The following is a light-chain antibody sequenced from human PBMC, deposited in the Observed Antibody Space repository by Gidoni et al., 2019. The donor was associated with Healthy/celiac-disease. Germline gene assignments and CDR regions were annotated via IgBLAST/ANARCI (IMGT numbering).Light chain of an antibody. J-gene: IGKJ1*01. CDR1: QGISNY. CDR2: AAS. CDR3: QKYNSAPRT. V-gene: IGKV1-27*01. Sequence: DIQMTQSPSSLSASVGDRVTITCRASQGISNYLAWYQQKPGKVPKLLIYAASTLQSGVPSRFSGSGSGTDFTLTIRSLQHEDVATYYCQKYNSAPRTFGQXTKVEIK.